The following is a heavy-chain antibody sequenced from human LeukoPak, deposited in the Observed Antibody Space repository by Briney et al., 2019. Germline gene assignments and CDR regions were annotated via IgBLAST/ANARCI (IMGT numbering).Heavy chain of an antibody. CDR1: GFTFSDYY. CDR3: AGSSGNDAFDI. Sequence: GGSLRLSCAASGFTFSDYYMSWIRQAPGKGLEWVSYISSSGSTIYYADSVKGRFTISRDNVKNSLYLQMNSLRAEDTAVYYCAGSSGNDAFDIWGQGTMVTVSS. V-gene: IGHV3-11*01. J-gene: IGHJ3*02. D-gene: IGHD3-22*01. CDR2: ISSSGSTI.